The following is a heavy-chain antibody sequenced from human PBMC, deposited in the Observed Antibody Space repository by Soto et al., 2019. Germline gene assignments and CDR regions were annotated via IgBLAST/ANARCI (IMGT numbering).Heavy chain of an antibody. CDR2: IFHSGST. D-gene: IGHD2-2*01. V-gene: IGHV4-4*02. CDR3: ARDPSVVPAATYYFDY. J-gene: IGHJ4*02. Sequence: LSLTCAVSGGSISSSNWLSWVRQPPGKGLEWIGEIFHSGSTNYNPSLKSRVTISVDKSKNQFSLKLTSVTAADTAVYYCARDPSVVPAATYYFDYWGQGTLVTVSS. CDR1: GGSISSSNW.